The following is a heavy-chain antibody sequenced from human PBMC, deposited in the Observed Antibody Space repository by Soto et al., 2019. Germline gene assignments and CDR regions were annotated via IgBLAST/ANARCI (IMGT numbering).Heavy chain of an antibody. J-gene: IGHJ4*02. D-gene: IGHD1-26*01. CDR2: ISYSGST. CDR1: GDSISRGNY. Sequence: QVQLQESGPGLVKPSQTLSLTCTVSGDSISRGNYWSWIRQHPGKGLQWIGYISYSGSTYYNPSLNSRVTISADTSKSQFSLKLTSVTAADTAVYYCARAAPTAAVDYWGQGSLVTVSS. V-gene: IGHV4-31*03. CDR3: ARAAPTAAVDY.